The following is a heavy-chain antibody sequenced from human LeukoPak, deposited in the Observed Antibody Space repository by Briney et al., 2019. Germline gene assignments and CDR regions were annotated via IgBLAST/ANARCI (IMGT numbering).Heavy chain of an antibody. CDR1: GFTFSGYA. CDR3: ARDRNGRNTFDY. CDR2: ISYDGSNK. D-gene: IGHD1-14*01. J-gene: IGHJ4*02. V-gene: IGHV3-30-3*01. Sequence: PGRSLRLSCAASGFTFSGYAMHWVRQAPGKGLEWVAVISYDGSNKYYADSVKGRFTISRDNSKNTLYLQMNSLRAEDTAVYYCARDRNGRNTFDYWGQGTLVTVSS.